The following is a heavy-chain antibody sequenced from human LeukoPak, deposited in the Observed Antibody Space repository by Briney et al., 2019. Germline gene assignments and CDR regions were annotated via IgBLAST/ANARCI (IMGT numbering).Heavy chain of an antibody. CDR3: ARVARGGWHDAFDI. CDR2: INTNTGNP. CDR1: GYTFTNYA. J-gene: IGHJ3*02. V-gene: IGHV7-4-1*02. D-gene: IGHD5-24*01. Sequence: ASVKVSCKASGYTFTNYAMNWVRQAPGQGLEWMGWINTNTGNPTYAQGFTGRFVFSLDTSASTAYLQISSLKAEDTAVYYCARVARGGWHDAFDIWGQGTMVTVSS.